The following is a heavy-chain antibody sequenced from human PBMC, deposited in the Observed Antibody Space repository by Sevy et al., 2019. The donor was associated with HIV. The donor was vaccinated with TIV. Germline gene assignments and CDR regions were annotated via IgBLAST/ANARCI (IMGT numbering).Heavy chain of an antibody. V-gene: IGHV3-30*03. J-gene: IGHJ4*02. D-gene: IGHD2-21*02. CDR1: AFTFSNYD. CDR2: ISHDGRYK. Sequence: GGSLRLSCAASAFTFSNYDLHWVRQAPGKGLDWVAVISHDGRYKNYADSVKVRFTISRDNLRNTLFLQMDSLRPDDTAVYFCARLVSCGGDCYYLDSWGQGALVTVSS. CDR3: ARLVSCGGDCYYLDS.